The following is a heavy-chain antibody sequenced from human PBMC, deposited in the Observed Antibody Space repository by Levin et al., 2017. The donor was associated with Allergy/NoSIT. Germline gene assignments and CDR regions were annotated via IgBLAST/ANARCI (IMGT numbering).Heavy chain of an antibody. Sequence: SQTLSLPCTVSGGSISSYYWSWIRQPPGKGLEWIGYIYYSGSTNYNPSLKSRVTISVDTSKNQFSLKLSSVTAADTAVYYCARRTIFGVVTGFDYWGQGTLVTVSS. V-gene: IGHV4-59*08. CDR1: GGSISSYY. J-gene: IGHJ4*02. CDR3: ARRTIFGVVTGFDY. D-gene: IGHD3-3*01. CDR2: IYYSGST.